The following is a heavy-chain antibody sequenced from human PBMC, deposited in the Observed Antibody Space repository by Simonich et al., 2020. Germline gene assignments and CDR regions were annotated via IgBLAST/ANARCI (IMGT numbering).Heavy chain of an antibody. Sequence: EVQLVESGGGLIQPGGSMRLSCAASGFPVSSNYMGWVRQAPGKGLEWVSVIDSEGRTYDADSVKGRFTSTRDNSKNTLYLQINSLRAEDTAVYYCARWTATGYYFDYWGQGTLVTVSS. CDR1: GFPVSSNY. J-gene: IGHJ4*02. CDR2: IDSEGRT. CDR3: ARWTATGYYFDY. V-gene: IGHV3-53*01. D-gene: IGHD1-1*01.